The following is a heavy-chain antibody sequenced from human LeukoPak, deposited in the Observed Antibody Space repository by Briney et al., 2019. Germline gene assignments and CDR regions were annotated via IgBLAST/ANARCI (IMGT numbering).Heavy chain of an antibody. V-gene: IGHV3-21*01. CDR3: ATGVVPAATSFDY. CDR1: GFTFSSYS. J-gene: IGHJ4*02. Sequence: PGGPLRLSCAASGFTFSSYSMNWVRQAPGKGLEWVSSISSSSSYIYYADSVKGRFTISRDNAKNSLYLQMNSLRAEDTAVYYCATGVVPAATSFDYWGQGTLVTVSS. CDR2: ISSSSSYI. D-gene: IGHD2-2*01.